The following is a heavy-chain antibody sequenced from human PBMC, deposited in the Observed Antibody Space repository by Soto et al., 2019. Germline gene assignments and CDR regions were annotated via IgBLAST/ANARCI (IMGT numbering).Heavy chain of an antibody. J-gene: IGHJ3*02. V-gene: IGHV5-10-1*03. CDR1: GYSFTSYW. CDR2: IDPSDSYT. Sequence: EVQLVQSGAEVKKPGESLRISCKGSGYSFTSYWISWVRQMPGKGLEWMGRIDPSDSYTNYSPSFQGHVTISADKSISTAYLQWSSLKASDTAMYYCARTYGSGLKLDAFDIWGQGTMVTVSS. CDR3: ARTYGSGLKLDAFDI. D-gene: IGHD3-10*01.